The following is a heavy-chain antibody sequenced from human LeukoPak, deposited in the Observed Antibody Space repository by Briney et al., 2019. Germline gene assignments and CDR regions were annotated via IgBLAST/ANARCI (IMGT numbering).Heavy chain of an antibody. Sequence: GGSLRLSRAASGFTFSSCAMTWVRQAPGKGLEWVSVISGGGGTTYYADSVKGRFTISRDNSENTLYLQMNSLRAEDTAVYYCAKGYSGSYLDYWGQGTLVTVSS. CDR2: ISGGGGTT. J-gene: IGHJ4*02. V-gene: IGHV3-23*01. D-gene: IGHD1-26*01. CDR3: AKGYSGSYLDY. CDR1: GFTFSSCA.